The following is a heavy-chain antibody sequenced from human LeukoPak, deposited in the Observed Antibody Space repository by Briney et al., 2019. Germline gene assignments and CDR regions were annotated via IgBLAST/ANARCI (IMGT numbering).Heavy chain of an antibody. J-gene: IGHJ4*02. CDR1: GFTFSDYY. D-gene: IGHD3-10*01. V-gene: IGHV3-11*04. CDR3: ARARTMVRGPYFDY. Sequence: GGSLRLSCAASGFTFSDYYMSWIRQAPGKGLEWVSYISSSGSTIYYADSVKGRFTISRDNSKNTLYLQMNSLRAEDTAVYYCARARTMVRGPYFDYWGQGTLVTVSS. CDR2: ISSSGSTI.